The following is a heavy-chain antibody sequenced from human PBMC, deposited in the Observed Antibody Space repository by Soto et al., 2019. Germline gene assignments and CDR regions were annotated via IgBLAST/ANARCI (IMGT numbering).Heavy chain of an antibody. CDR3: ARGKQLEYNYYYYMDV. CDR1: GFTFSDYY. D-gene: IGHD6-6*01. J-gene: IGHJ6*03. V-gene: IGHV3-11*01. Sequence: PGGSLRLSCAASGFTFSDYYMSWIRQAPGKGLEWVSYISSSGSTIYYADSVKGRFTISRDNAKNSLYLQMNSLRAEDTAVYYCARGKQLEYNYYYYMDVWGKGTTVTVSS. CDR2: ISSSGSTI.